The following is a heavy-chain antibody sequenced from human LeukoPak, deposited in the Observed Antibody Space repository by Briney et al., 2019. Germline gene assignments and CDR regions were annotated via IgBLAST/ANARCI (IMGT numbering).Heavy chain of an antibody. D-gene: IGHD1-1*01. CDR2: IWYDGSNK. Sequence: GGSLRLSCAASGFTFSSYGMHWVRQAPGKGLEGVAVIWYDGSNKYYADSVEGRFTISRDNSKTTLYLQMNSLRAEDTAVYYCARDMDIPTGAFDIWGQGTMVTVSS. CDR3: ARDMDIPTGAFDI. CDR1: GFTFSSYG. J-gene: IGHJ3*02. V-gene: IGHV3-33*01.